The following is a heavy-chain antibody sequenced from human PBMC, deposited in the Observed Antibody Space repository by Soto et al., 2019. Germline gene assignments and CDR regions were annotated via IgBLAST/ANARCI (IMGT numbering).Heavy chain of an antibody. CDR2: FDPEDGET. J-gene: IGHJ3*02. CDR1: GYTLTELS. CDR3: ATDLMVVDAFDI. D-gene: IGHD2-8*01. Sequence: ASVKVSCKVSGYTLTELSMHWVRQAPGKGLEWMGGFDPEDGETIYAQKFQGRVTMTEDTSTDTAYMELSSLRSEDTAVYYCATDLMVVDAFDIWGQGTMVTVSS. V-gene: IGHV1-24*01.